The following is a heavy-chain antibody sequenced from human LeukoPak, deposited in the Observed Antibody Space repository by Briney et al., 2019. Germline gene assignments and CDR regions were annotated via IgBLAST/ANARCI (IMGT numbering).Heavy chain of an antibody. Sequence: GGSLRLSCAASGLTVSSNYMSWVRQAPGKGLEWVSVFYSGGSTYYADSVKGRFTISRDNSKNTLYLQMNSLRAEDTAVYYCARENIRRPLAFDIWGQGTMVTVSS. CDR3: ARENIRRPLAFDI. J-gene: IGHJ3*02. CDR1: GLTVSSNY. CDR2: FYSGGST. V-gene: IGHV3-53*01. D-gene: IGHD1/OR15-1a*01.